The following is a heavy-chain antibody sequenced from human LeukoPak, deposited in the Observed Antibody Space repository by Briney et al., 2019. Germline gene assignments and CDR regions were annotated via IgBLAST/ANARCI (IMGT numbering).Heavy chain of an antibody. J-gene: IGHJ4*02. Sequence: ERSLRLSCAASGFTFSSYGMHWVRQAPGKGLDWVAMIYYDGSNKYYADSVKGRFTISRDNSRNTVYLQMNSLRVEDTAGYFCVRMGGDNGGKTLENWGQGTLVIVSS. V-gene: IGHV3-33*01. D-gene: IGHD4-23*01. CDR2: IYYDGSNK. CDR3: VRMGGDNGGKTLEN. CDR1: GFTFSSYG.